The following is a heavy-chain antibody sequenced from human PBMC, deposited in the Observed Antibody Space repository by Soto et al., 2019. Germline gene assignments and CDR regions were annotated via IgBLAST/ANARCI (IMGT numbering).Heavy chain of an antibody. Sequence: EVQLLESGGGLVQPGGSLRLSCAASGFTFNTFEMSWFRQAPGRGLEWVSFISDDGTRTYYAGAVKGRFTISRDNSKYTLYLQMNSLTVEDTAVYACVKGGWLDFWGQGTLVTVSS. J-gene: IGHJ5*01. CDR2: ISDDGTRT. CDR3: VKGGWLDF. D-gene: IGHD3-16*01. V-gene: IGHV3-23*01. CDR1: GFTFNTFE.